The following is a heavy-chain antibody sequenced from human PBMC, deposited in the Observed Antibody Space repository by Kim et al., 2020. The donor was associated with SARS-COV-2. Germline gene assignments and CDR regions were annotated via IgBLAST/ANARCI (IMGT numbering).Heavy chain of an antibody. CDR3: ASLPLGAAAGTGWFDP. Sequence: GGSLRLSCAASGFTFSSYWMHWVHQAPGKGLVWVSRINSDGSSTSYADSVKGRFTISRDNAKNTLYLQMNSLRAEDTAVYYCASLPLGAAAGTGWFDPWGEGTLVTVSS. CDR1: GFTFSSYW. CDR2: INSDGSST. J-gene: IGHJ5*02. D-gene: IGHD6-13*01. V-gene: IGHV3-74*01.